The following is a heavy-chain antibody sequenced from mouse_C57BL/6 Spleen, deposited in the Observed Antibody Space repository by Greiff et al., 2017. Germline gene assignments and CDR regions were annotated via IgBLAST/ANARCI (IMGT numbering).Heavy chain of an antibody. V-gene: IGHV14-4*01. Sequence: EVQLVESGAELVRPGASVKLSCTASGFNIKDDYMHWVKQRPEQGLEWIGWIDPENGDTEYASKFQGKATITADTSSNTAYLQLSSLTSEDTAVYYCTTTHDYGSRFDYWGQGTTLTVSS. J-gene: IGHJ2*01. D-gene: IGHD1-1*01. CDR1: GFNIKDDY. CDR2: IDPENGDT. CDR3: TTTHDYGSRFDY.